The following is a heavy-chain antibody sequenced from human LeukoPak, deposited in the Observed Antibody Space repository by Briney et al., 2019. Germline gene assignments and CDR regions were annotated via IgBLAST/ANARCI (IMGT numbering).Heavy chain of an antibody. D-gene: IGHD3-22*01. CDR1: GFTFSSYA. J-gene: IGHJ5*02. V-gene: IGHV3-64*01. CDR3: ARDHSSGLYNWFDP. Sequence: PGGSLRLSCAASGFTFSSYAMHWVRQAPGKGLEYVSAISSNGGSTYYANSVKGRFTISRDNSKNTLYLQMGSLRAEDMAVYYCARDHSSGLYNWFDPWGQGTLVTVSS. CDR2: ISSNGGST.